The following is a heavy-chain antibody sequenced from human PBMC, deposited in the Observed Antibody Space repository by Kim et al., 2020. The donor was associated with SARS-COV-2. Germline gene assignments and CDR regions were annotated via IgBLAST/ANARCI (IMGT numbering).Heavy chain of an antibody. CDR2: IVVGSGNT. Sequence: SVKVSCKASGFTFTSSAVQWVRQARGQRLEWIGWIVVGSGNTNYAQKFQERVTITRDMSTSTAYMELSSLRSEDTAVYYCAADDPPTDYGDYPIYYYYYGMDVWGQGTTVTVSS. V-gene: IGHV1-58*01. D-gene: IGHD4-17*01. J-gene: IGHJ6*02. CDR1: GFTFTSSA. CDR3: AADDPPTDYGDYPIYYYYYGMDV.